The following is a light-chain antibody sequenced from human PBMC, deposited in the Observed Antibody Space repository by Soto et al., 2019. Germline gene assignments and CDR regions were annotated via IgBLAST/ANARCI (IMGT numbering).Light chain of an antibody. CDR3: CSYAGSYTFAV. V-gene: IGLV2-11*01. Sequence: QSALTQPRSVSGSPGQSVTISCTGTSSDVGGYNYVSWYQQHAGKAPKLMIYDVSKRPSGVPDRFSGSKSGNTASLTISGLQAEDEADYYCCSYAGSYTFAVFGGGTQLTVL. J-gene: IGLJ7*01. CDR2: DVS. CDR1: SSDVGGYNY.